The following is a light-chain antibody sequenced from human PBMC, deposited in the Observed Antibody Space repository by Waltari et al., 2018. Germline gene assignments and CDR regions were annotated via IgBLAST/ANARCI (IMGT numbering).Light chain of an antibody. CDR2: WAS. CDR3: QQYYSSST. V-gene: IGKV4-1*01. Sequence: DIVLTQSPDSLAVSLGERATINCKSSQNIFYSSYNKTYLAWYQQKPGQPPNLLIYWASTRHSGVPDRFSGSGSGTDFTLPINSLRAEDVAVYFCQQYYSSSTFGGGTKVEIK. CDR1: QNIFYSSYNKTY. J-gene: IGKJ4*01.